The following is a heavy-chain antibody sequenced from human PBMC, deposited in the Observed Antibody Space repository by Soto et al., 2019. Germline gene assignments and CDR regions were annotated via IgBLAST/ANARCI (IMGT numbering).Heavy chain of an antibody. CDR2: IYHSGST. Sequence: QLQLQESGSGLVKPSQTLSLTCAVSGGSISSGGYSWSWIRQPPGKGLEWIGYIYHSGSTYYNPSLTSRVTISVDRSTNQFSRKLSSVTAADTAVYYCAAGGGLPRYYWGQGTLVTVSS. CDR3: AAGGGLPRYY. V-gene: IGHV4-30-2*01. J-gene: IGHJ4*02. D-gene: IGHD5-12*01. CDR1: GGSISSGGYS.